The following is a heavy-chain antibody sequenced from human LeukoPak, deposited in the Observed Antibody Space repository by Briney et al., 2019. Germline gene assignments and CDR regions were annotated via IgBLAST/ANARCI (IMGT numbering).Heavy chain of an antibody. D-gene: IGHD2-15*01. J-gene: IGHJ4*02. CDR3: AKPKSCIGVSCSPYFDS. CDR1: GFTFSSYG. Sequence: GGSLRLSCAVSGFTFSSYGMSWVRQAPGKGLEWVSAFTGSGSTTYYADSVKGRFTISRDSSKNTLYLQMNSLRAEDTAVYYCAKPKSCIGVSCSPYFDSWGQGTLVTVSS. V-gene: IGHV3-23*01. CDR2: FTGSGSTT.